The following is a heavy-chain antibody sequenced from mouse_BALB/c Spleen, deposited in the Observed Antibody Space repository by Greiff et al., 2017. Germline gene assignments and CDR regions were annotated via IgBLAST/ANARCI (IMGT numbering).Heavy chain of an antibody. CDR2: ISYDGSN. CDR1: GYSITSGYY. CDR3: ARFYDGYYEWFAY. D-gene: IGHD2-3*01. V-gene: IGHV3-6*02. Sequence: EVQLQESGPGLVKPSQSLSLTCSVTGYSITSGYYWNWIRQFPGNKLEWMGYISYDGSNNYNPSLKNRISITRDTSKNQFFLKLNSVTTEDTATYYCARFYDGYYEWFAYWGQGTLVTVSA. J-gene: IGHJ3*01.